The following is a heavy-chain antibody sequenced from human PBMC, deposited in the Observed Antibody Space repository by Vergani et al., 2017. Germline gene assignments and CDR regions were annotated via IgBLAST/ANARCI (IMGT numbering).Heavy chain of an antibody. V-gene: IGHV3-30-3*01. D-gene: IGHD5-24*01. CDR2: ISYDGSNK. CDR1: GFTFSSYA. J-gene: IGHJ6*03. Sequence: QVQLVESGGGVVQPGRSLRLSCAASGFTFSSYAMHWVRQAPGKGLEWVAVISYDGSNKYYADSVKGRFTISRDNSKNTLYLQMNSLRAEDTAVYYCARARQLGYXMDVWGKGTTVTVSS. CDR3: ARARQLGYXMDV.